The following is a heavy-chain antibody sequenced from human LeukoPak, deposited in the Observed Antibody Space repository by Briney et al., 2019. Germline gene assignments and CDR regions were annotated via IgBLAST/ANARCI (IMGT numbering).Heavy chain of an antibody. D-gene: IGHD3-16*02. CDR1: GGSISSGGYS. CDR3: ARDKGYYVWGSYRPYYFDY. CDR2: IYHSGST. V-gene: IGHV4-30-2*01. J-gene: IGHJ4*02. Sequence: SSETLSLTCAVSGGSISSGGYSWSWIRQPPGKGLEWIGYIYHSGSTYYNPSLKSRVTISVDRSKNQFSLKLSSVTAADTAVYYCARDKGYYVWGSYRPYYFDYWGQGTLVTVSS.